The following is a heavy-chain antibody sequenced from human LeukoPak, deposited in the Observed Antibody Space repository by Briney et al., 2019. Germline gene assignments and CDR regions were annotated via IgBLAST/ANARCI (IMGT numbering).Heavy chain of an antibody. Sequence: GGSLRLSCAASGFTFSSYGMSWVRQAPGKGLEWVSTISGRDSSTHHADSVKGRFTISRDNSKNTLYLQMNSLRAEDTALYYCARETTLTGFASGLGFNYWGQGTLVTVSS. D-gene: IGHD6-19*01. V-gene: IGHV3-23*01. CDR3: ARETTLTGFASGLGFNY. CDR1: GFTFSSYG. J-gene: IGHJ4*02. CDR2: ISGRDSST.